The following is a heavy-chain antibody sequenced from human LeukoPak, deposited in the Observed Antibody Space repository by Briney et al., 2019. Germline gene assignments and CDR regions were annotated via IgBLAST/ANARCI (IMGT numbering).Heavy chain of an antibody. CDR2: ISPGDSDT. Sequence: HGESLKISCKSSGYRFISYWIGWVRQMPGKGLEWMGIISPGDSDTRYSPSFQAQVTISADKSISTAYLQWSSLKASDTAMYYCSRRYCSAGSCLDYWGQGTLVTVSS. V-gene: IGHV5-51*01. D-gene: IGHD2-15*01. J-gene: IGHJ4*02. CDR1: GYRFISYW. CDR3: SRRYCSAGSCLDY.